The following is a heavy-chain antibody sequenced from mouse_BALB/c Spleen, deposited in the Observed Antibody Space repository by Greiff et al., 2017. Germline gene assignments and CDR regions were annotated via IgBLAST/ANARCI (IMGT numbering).Heavy chain of an antibody. CDR3: AATARATYAMDY. D-gene: IGHD3-2*01. Sequence: QVQLKQPGAELVKPGASVKLSCKASGYTFTSYWMHWVKQRPGQGLEWIGEINPSNGRTNYNEKFKSKATLTVDKSSSTAYMQLSSLTSEDSAVYYCAATARATYAMDYWGQGTSVTVSS. CDR2: INPSNGRT. CDR1: GYTFTSYW. V-gene: IGHV1S81*02. J-gene: IGHJ4*01.